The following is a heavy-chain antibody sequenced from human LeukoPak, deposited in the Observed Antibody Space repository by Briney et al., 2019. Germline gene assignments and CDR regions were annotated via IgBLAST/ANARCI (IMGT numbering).Heavy chain of an antibody. CDR1: GGSISSYY. D-gene: IGHD3-22*01. J-gene: IGHJ4*02. CDR2: IYYSGST. Sequence: SETLPLTCTVSGGSISSYYWSWIRQPPGKGLEWIGYIYYSGSTNYNPSLKSRVTISVDTSKNQFSLKLSSVTAADTAVYYCARSNYYDSSGFDYWGQGTLVTVSS. CDR3: ARSNYYDSSGFDY. V-gene: IGHV4-59*08.